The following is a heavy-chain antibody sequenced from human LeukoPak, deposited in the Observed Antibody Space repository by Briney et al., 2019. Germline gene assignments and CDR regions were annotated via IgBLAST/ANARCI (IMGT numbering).Heavy chain of an antibody. CDR2: IYYSGST. V-gene: IGHV4-59*01. Sequence: SETLSLTCTVSGGSISTYYWSWIRQPPGKGLEWIGYIYYSGSTNYNPSLKSRVTISVDTFKNQFSLRLSSVTAADTAVYYCARGSVGASTDYYYCYMDVWGKGTTVTVSS. J-gene: IGHJ6*03. CDR3: ARGSVGASTDYYYCYMDV. CDR1: GGSISTYY. D-gene: IGHD1-26*01.